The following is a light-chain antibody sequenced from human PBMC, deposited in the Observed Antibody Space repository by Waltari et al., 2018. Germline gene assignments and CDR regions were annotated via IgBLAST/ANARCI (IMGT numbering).Light chain of an antibody. CDR3: MQAINLYT. J-gene: IGKJ2*01. CDR2: DVS. Sequence: DVVMTQTPLSLSVTPGQPASFSCNSSQDLMYDDGKTYLFWYLQKPGQSPQPLMYDVSSRFSGVPERFSGSGSGTDFTLTISRVEPEDVGVYYCMQAINLYTFGQGTKLEI. CDR1: QDLMYDDGKTY. V-gene: IGKV2-29*02.